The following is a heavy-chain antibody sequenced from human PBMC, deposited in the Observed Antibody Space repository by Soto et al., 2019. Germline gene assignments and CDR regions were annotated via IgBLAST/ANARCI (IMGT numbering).Heavy chain of an antibody. J-gene: IGHJ5*02. V-gene: IGHV3-53*04. CDR3: AGLGSSWYSQNWFDP. CDR2: IYTGGST. CDR1: GFTVSTNY. Sequence: EVQLVESGGGLVQPGGSLRLSCAASGFTVSTNYMSWVRQAPGKGLEWVSVIYTGGSTYYADSVKGRFTVSRHNSKNTLFLQMNSLRADDTAVYYCAGLGSSWYSQNWFDPWGQGTLVTVSS. D-gene: IGHD6-13*01.